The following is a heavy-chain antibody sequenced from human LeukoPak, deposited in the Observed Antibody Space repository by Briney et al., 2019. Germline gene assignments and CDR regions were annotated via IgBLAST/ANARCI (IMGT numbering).Heavy chain of an antibody. CDR3: AMLAVAGTDAFDI. CDR2: IKQDGSEK. CDR1: GFTFSSYS. D-gene: IGHD6-19*01. J-gene: IGHJ3*02. Sequence: GGSLRLSCAASGFTFSSYSMNWARQAPGKGLEWVANIKQDGSEKYYVDSVKGRFTISRDNAKNSLYLQMNSLRAEDTAVYYCAMLAVAGTDAFDIWGQGTMVTVSS. V-gene: IGHV3-7*01.